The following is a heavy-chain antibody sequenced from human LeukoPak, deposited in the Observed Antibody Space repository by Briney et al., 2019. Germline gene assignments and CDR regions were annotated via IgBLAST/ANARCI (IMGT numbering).Heavy chain of an antibody. Sequence: GASVKVSCKSSGYTFTDYFLHWVRQAPGPGLDWMGSITLTTGGAHYAQKFQDWVSLTRDTSIDTAFMELSSLRSDATAIYYCARDFLGRTNGGSNYFGMDVWGQGTTVTVSS. J-gene: IGHJ6*02. V-gene: IGHV1-2*04. CDR2: ITLTTGGA. CDR3: ARDFLGRTNGGSNYFGMDV. CDR1: GYTFTDYF. D-gene: IGHD2-8*01.